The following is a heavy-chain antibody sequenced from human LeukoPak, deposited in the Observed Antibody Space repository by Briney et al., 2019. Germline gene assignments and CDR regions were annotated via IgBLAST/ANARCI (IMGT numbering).Heavy chain of an antibody. J-gene: IGHJ4*02. Sequence: PGGSLRLSCAASGFSFSSSWMSWLRQAPGKGLEWVANMNQDGNERDYVDSVEGRFTIARDNAKNSLYLQMNSLRAEDTAVYYCARDPSHGALDYWGQGVLVTVSS. V-gene: IGHV3-7*01. CDR3: ARDPSHGALDY. CDR1: GFSFSSSW. CDR2: MNQDGNER.